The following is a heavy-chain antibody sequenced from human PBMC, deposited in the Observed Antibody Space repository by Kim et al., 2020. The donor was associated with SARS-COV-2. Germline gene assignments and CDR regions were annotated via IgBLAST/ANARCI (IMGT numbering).Heavy chain of an antibody. CDR1: GFTFSSYW. CDR3: ARDQWLTGYYGHYYGMDV. J-gene: IGHJ6*02. V-gene: IGHV3-7*03. Sequence: GGSLRLSCAASGFTFSSYWMSWVRQAPGKGLEWVANIKQDGSEKYYVDSVKGRFTISRDNAKNSLYLQMNSLRAEDTAVYYCARDQWLTGYYGHYYGMDVWGQGTTVTVSS. CDR2: IKQDGSEK. D-gene: IGHD3-9*01.